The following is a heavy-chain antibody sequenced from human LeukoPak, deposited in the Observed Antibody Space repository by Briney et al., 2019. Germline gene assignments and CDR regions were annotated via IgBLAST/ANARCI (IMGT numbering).Heavy chain of an antibody. Sequence: ASVPVSYKPSGYTFTNYVINWVRQAAGQGVEWMGWMNPNSGNTGYAQKFQGRVTMTRKTSISTAYMELSSLGSEDTAVYYCAIRRSHDFWSGLDNYWGQGTLVTVSS. CDR3: AIRRSHDFWSGLDNY. V-gene: IGHV1-8*01. CDR2: MNPNSGNT. CDR1: GYTFTNYV. J-gene: IGHJ4*02. D-gene: IGHD3-3*01.